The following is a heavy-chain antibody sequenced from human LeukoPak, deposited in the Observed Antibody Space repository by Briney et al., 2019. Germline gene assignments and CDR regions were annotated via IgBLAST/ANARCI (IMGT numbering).Heavy chain of an antibody. CDR2: IYPSDSDT. D-gene: IGHD2-2*01. CDR1: GYSFTTYW. V-gene: IGHV5-51*01. J-gene: IGHJ4*02. CDR3: ARQSSSRLDY. Sequence: GESLKISCKGSGYSFTTYWIGWVRQMPGKGLEWMGIIYPSDSDTRYSPSFQGQVTMSADKSISTAYLQWSSLKASDTAMYYCARQSSSRLDYWGQGTLVTVSS.